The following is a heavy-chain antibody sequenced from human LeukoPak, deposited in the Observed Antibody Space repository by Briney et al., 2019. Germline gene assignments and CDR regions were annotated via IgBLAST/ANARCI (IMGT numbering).Heavy chain of an antibody. D-gene: IGHD6-19*01. Sequence: PGGSLRLSCAASGFSISTFWMSWVRQAPGKGLEWVANIKQDGGEKYYVDSVKGRFTISRDNAKNSLYLQMSSLRAEDTAVYYCARDQLKRYSSGWYWWGQGTLVTVSS. CDR3: ARDQLKRYSSGWYW. V-gene: IGHV3-7*01. CDR2: IKQDGGEK. CDR1: GFSISTFW. J-gene: IGHJ4*02.